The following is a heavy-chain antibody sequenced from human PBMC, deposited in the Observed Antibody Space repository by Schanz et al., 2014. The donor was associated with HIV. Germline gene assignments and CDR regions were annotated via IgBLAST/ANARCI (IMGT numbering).Heavy chain of an antibody. CDR1: GFTFSSYA. CDR2: ISNGGGDT. J-gene: IGHJ5*02. Sequence: EVQLVESGGGLVQPGGSLRLSCAASGFTFSSYAMNWVRRAPGKGLEWISDISNGGGDTYYADSVKDRFTVSRDNSKNTNTLYLQMNSLRAEDTAVYYCAREYYSRNWNWFDPWGQGTLVTVSS. CDR3: AREYYSRNWNWFDP. V-gene: IGHV3-23*04. D-gene: IGHD6-13*01.